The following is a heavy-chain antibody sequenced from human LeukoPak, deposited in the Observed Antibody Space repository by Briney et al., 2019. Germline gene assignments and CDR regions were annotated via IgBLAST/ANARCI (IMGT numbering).Heavy chain of an antibody. Sequence: PGGSLRLSCAASGFTFTNYAKSWVRQAPGKGLEWVSGMSGRGVSTYYADSVKGRFTISSDNSKNTLYLQMNSLRAEDTAIYYCAKDCNGGNCYIDYWGQGTLVTVAS. D-gene: IGHD2-15*01. CDR3: AKDCNGGNCYIDY. CDR2: MSGRGVST. CDR1: GFTFTNYA. J-gene: IGHJ4*02. V-gene: IGHV3-23*01.